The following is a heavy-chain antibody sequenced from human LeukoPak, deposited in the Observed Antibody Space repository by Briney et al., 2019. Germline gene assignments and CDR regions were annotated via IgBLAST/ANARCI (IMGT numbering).Heavy chain of an antibody. CDR2: INPNSGGT. Sequence: ASVKVSCKASGYTFTGYYMHWVRQAPGQGLGWMGWINPNSGGTNYAQKFQGRVTMTRDTSISTAYMELSRLRSDDTAVYYCAREVSGYAQELTDYWGQGTLVTVSS. V-gene: IGHV1-2*02. CDR3: AREVSGYAQELTDY. D-gene: IGHD3-22*01. J-gene: IGHJ4*02. CDR1: GYTFTGYY.